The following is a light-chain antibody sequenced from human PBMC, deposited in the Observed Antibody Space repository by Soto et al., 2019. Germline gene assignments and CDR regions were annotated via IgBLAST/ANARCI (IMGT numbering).Light chain of an antibody. Sequence: DIQMTQSPSTLSASVGDRVTITCRASQSVSGWLAWYRQKPGKAPELLIYSASTLETGVSSRFSGSGSGTEFTLTVSSLQPDDFATYYCQQYESYPLTFGGGTKIDI. CDR2: SAS. J-gene: IGKJ4*01. CDR3: QQYESYPLT. CDR1: QSVSGW. V-gene: IGKV1-5*03.